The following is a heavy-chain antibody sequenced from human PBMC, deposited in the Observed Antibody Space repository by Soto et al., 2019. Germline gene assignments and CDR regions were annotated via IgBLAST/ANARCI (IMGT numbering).Heavy chain of an antibody. V-gene: IGHV4-59*01. CDR3: ASMRTYGYWYFDY. CDR1: GGSLSSYY. D-gene: IGHD5-18*01. Sequence: KSSETLSLTCSVSGGSLSSYYWTWIRQSPGRGLECIGYTYYSGSTKYNPSLKSRVTMSVDTSKKHVYLKLRSVTAADTAVYYCASMRTYGYWYFDYWGQGTLVTVS. J-gene: IGHJ4*02. CDR2: TYYSGST.